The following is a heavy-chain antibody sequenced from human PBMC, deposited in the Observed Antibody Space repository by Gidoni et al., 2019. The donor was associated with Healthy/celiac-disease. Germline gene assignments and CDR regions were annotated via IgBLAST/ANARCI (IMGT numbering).Heavy chain of an antibody. CDR3: ARGYYIWGSYHRNDAFDI. Sequence: QVQLQQWGAGLLKPSETLSLTCAVYGGSFSGYYWSWIRQPPGKGLEWIGEINHSGSTNYNPSLKSRVTISVDTSKNQFSLKLSSVTAADTAVYYCARGYYIWGSYHRNDAFDIWGQGTMVTVSS. CDR2: INHSGST. V-gene: IGHV4-34*01. J-gene: IGHJ3*02. CDR1: GGSFSGYY. D-gene: IGHD3-16*02.